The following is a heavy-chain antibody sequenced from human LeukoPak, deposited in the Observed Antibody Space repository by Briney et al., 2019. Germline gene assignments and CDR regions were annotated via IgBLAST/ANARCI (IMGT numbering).Heavy chain of an antibody. Sequence: GGSLRLSCAASGFTFSSYAMSWVRQAPGRGLEWVSAISGSGGSTYYADSVKGRFTISRDNPKNTLYLQMNSLRAEDTAVYYCAKADYGDYGGSVYWGQGTLVTVSS. CDR3: AKADYGDYGGSVY. J-gene: IGHJ4*02. CDR2: ISGSGGST. D-gene: IGHD4-17*01. V-gene: IGHV3-23*01. CDR1: GFTFSSYA.